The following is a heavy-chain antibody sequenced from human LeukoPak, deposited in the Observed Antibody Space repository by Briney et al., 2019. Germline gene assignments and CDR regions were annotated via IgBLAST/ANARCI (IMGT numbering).Heavy chain of an antibody. CDR2: ISGSGGST. CDR3: AKDMGFDWPPYYFDY. V-gene: IGHV3-23*01. D-gene: IGHD3-9*01. J-gene: IGHJ4*02. CDR1: GFTFSSYE. Sequence: PGGSLRLSCAASGFTFSSYEMNWVRQAPGKGLEWVSAISGSGGSTYYADSVKGRFTISRDNSKNTLYLQMNSLRAEDTAVYYCAKDMGFDWPPYYFDYWGQGTLVTVSS.